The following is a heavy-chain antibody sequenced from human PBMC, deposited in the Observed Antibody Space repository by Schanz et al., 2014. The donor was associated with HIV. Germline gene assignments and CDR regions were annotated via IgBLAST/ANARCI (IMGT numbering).Heavy chain of an antibody. D-gene: IGHD1-26*01. V-gene: IGHV1-46*01. J-gene: IGHJ4*02. CDR2: INPSGGTT. Sequence: QVELVQSGAEVKKPGASMNISCKASGYTFSRYYLIHWVRQAPGQGLEWMGIINPSGGTTAYADKFQGRLNMTRDTSTSTVYMELSSLRSEDTALYYCARGVVGATTDVFDYWGQGTLVTVSS. CDR1: GYTFSRYY. CDR3: ARGVVGATTDVFDY.